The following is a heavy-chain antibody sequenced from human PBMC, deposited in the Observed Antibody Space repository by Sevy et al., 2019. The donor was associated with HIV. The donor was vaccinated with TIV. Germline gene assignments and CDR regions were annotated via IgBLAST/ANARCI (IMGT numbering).Heavy chain of an antibody. J-gene: IGHJ5*02. V-gene: IGHV3-11*01. CDR2: ISSSGSTI. CDR1: GFTFSDYY. Sequence: GGSLRLSCAASGFTFSDYYMSWVRQAPGKGLEWVSYISSSGSTIYYANSVKGRFTISRDNAKNSLYLQMNSLRAEDTAVYYCARDPTYYDFWSGYYTDWFDPWGQGTLVTVSS. D-gene: IGHD3-3*01. CDR3: ARDPTYYDFWSGYYTDWFDP.